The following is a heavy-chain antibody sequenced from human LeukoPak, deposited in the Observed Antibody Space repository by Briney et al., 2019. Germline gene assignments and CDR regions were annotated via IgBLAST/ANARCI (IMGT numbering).Heavy chain of an antibody. D-gene: IGHD4-17*01. Sequence: SETLSLTCTVSGGSISSSSYYWGWIRQPPGKGLEWIRSIYYSGSTYYNPSLKSRVTISVDTSKNQFSLKLSSVTAADTAVYYCARPDHDYGDYVGWFDPWGQGTLVTVSS. V-gene: IGHV4-39*01. CDR3: ARPDHDYGDYVGWFDP. CDR1: GGSISSSSYY. J-gene: IGHJ5*02. CDR2: IYYSGST.